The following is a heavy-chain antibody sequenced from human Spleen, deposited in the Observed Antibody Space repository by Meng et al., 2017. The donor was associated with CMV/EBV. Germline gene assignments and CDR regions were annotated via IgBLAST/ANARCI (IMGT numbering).Heavy chain of an antibody. D-gene: IGHD3-16*01. Sequence: TSGLIFSDYGMHWVRQAPGKGLEWVALISYDGDNKFYADSVKGRFTISKDNSKNILYLQMNSLRPEDTAVYYCAKELLGGSYAGGPWGQGTLVTVSS. J-gene: IGHJ5*02. V-gene: IGHV3-30*18. CDR1: GLIFSDYG. CDR2: ISYDGDNK. CDR3: AKELLGGSYAGGP.